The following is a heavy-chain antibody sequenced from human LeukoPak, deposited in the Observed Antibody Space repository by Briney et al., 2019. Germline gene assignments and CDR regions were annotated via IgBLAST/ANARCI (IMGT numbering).Heavy chain of an antibody. J-gene: IGHJ6*02. D-gene: IGHD3-10*01. CDR2: ISSSSSTI. CDR3: ARGYGHLYYYYGMDV. Sequence: PGGSLRLSCAASGFTFSSYSMNWVRQAPGKGLEWVSYISSSSSTIYYADSVKGRFTISRDNAKNSLYLQMNSLRAEDTAVYYCARGYGHLYYYYGMDVWGQGTTVTVSS. V-gene: IGHV3-48*01. CDR1: GFTFSSYS.